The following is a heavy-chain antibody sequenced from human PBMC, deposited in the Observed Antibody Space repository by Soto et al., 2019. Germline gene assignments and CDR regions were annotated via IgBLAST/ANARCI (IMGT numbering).Heavy chain of an antibody. V-gene: IGHV4-31*03. CDR1: GGSISSGGYY. J-gene: IGHJ3*02. CDR3: VCFWSGYTRAAFDI. D-gene: IGHD3-3*01. Sequence: SETLSLTCTVSGGSISSGGYYWSWIRRHPGKGLEWIGYIYYSGSTYYNPSLKSRVTISVDTSKNQFSLKLSSVTAADTAVYYCVCFWSGYTRAAFDIWGQGTMVTVSS. CDR2: IYYSGST.